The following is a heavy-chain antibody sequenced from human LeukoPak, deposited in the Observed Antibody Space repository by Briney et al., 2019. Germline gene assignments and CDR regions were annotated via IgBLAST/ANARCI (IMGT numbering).Heavy chain of an antibody. CDR1: GGTFSSYA. Sequence: SVKVSCKASGGTFSSYAISWVRQAPGQGLEWMGGIIPIFGTANYAQKFQGRVTITADESTSTAYMELSSLRSEDTAVYYCASPAVGYDFWSGPLSGYYYYMDVWGKGTTVTVSS. V-gene: IGHV1-69*13. CDR2: IIPIFGTA. CDR3: ASPAVGYDFWSGPLSGYYYYMDV. D-gene: IGHD3-3*01. J-gene: IGHJ6*03.